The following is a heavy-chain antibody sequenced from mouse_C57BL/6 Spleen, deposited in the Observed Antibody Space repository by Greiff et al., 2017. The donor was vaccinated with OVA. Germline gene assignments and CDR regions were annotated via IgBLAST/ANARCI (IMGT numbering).Heavy chain of an antibody. CDR2: IYPGDGDT. V-gene: IGHV1-82*01. CDR3: AVLLRSYYAMDY. J-gene: IGHJ4*01. CDR1: GYAFSSSW. D-gene: IGHD1-1*01. Sequence: QVQLQQSGPELVKPGASVKISCKASGYAFSSSWMNWVKQRPGKGLEWIGRIYPGDGDTNYNGKFKGKATLTADNSSSTAYMQLSSLTSEDSAVYFCAVLLRSYYAMDYWGQGTSVTVSS.